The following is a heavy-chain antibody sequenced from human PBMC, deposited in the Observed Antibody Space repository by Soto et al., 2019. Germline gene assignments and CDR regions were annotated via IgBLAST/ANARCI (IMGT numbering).Heavy chain of an antibody. Sequence: PGGSLRLSCAASGFTFSSYAMHWVRQAPGKGLEWVAVISYDGSNKYYADSVKGRFTTSRDNSKNTLYLQMNSLRAEDTAVYYCARNSAGENYYYYYGMDVWGQGTTVTVSS. CDR2: ISYDGSNK. J-gene: IGHJ6*02. D-gene: IGHD3-16*01. CDR1: GFTFSSYA. V-gene: IGHV3-30-3*01. CDR3: ARNSAGENYYYYYGMDV.